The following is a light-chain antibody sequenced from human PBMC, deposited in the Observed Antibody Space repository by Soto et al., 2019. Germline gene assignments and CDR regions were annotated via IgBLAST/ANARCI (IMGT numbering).Light chain of an antibody. Sequence: DIQMTQSPSNLSASVGDRVTITCRASQSISTLLAWYQQKPGRAPTLLIYKASTLESGVPSRFSGSGSGTEFNLTISSLQPDDFATYYCQQYNSYPLTFGQGTRLEIK. CDR2: KAS. CDR3: QQYNSYPLT. J-gene: IGKJ5*01. V-gene: IGKV1-5*03. CDR1: QSISTL.